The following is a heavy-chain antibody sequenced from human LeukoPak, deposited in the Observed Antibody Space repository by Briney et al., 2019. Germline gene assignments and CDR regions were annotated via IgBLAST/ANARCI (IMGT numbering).Heavy chain of an antibody. V-gene: IGHV4-59*08. CDR2: IYYSGST. CDR3: ARSSYKGSPIMNYFDY. J-gene: IGHJ4*02. Sequence: PSETLSLTCTVSGGSISSYYWSWIRQPPGKGLEWIGYIYYSGSTNYNPSLKSRVTISVDTSKNQFSLKLSSVTAADTAVYYCARSSYKGSPIMNYFDYWGQGTLVTVSS. D-gene: IGHD1-26*01. CDR1: GGSISSYY.